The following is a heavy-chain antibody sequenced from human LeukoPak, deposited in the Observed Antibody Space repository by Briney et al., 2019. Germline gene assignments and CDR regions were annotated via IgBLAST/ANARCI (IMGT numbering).Heavy chain of an antibody. J-gene: IGHJ4*02. CDR2: IYTSGST. D-gene: IGHD3-16*02. Sequence: SETLSLTCTVSGGSISSYYWSWIRQPAGKGLEWVGRIYTSGSTTYNPSLKSRVTISVDTSKNQFSLKLSSVTAADTAVYYCARGNDYVWGSYRYFDYWGQGTLVTVSS. CDR1: GGSISSYY. V-gene: IGHV4-4*07. CDR3: ARGNDYVWGSYRYFDY.